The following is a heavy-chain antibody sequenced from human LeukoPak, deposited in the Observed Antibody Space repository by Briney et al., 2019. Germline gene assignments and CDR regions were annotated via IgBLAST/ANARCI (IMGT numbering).Heavy chain of an antibody. Sequence: GGSLRLSCAASGFTFTNYWMHWVRQAPGKGLVWVSRVNSDGSSTSYADSVKGRFTIFRDNAKSTLYLQMSSLRVEDTAVYYCAAGPADDSYDNYWGQGTLVTVSS. CDR1: GFTFTNYW. V-gene: IGHV3-74*01. CDR3: AAGPADDSYDNY. D-gene: IGHD5-18*01. CDR2: VNSDGSST. J-gene: IGHJ4*02.